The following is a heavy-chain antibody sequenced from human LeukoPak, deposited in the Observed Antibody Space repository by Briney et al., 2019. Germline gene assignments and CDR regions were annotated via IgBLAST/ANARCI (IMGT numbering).Heavy chain of an antibody. CDR3: ATWRTAKTGFDY. V-gene: IGHV4-39*01. CDR1: GGSISSTSYY. J-gene: IGHJ4*02. CDR2: IYYSGSP. Sequence: PSETLSLTCTVSGGSISSTSYYWGWIRQPPGEGLEWIGTIYYSGSPYYNPSLKSRVTISVDTSKNQFSLRLSSVTAADTAVYYCATWRTAKTGFDYWGQGTLVTVSS. D-gene: IGHD1-1*01.